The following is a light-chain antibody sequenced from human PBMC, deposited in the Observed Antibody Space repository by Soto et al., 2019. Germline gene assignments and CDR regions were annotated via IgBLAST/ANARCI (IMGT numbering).Light chain of an antibody. Sequence: QSALTQPASVSGSPGQSITISCTGSSIEFVDYNSVSWYQQHPGKAPKVMIYHVTIRASGVSNRFSGSKSGNTASLTISGFQAEDEADYYCSSYSHSPPSYVFGTGTKVTVL. CDR2: HVT. V-gene: IGLV2-14*03. J-gene: IGLJ1*01. CDR1: SIEFVDYNS. CDR3: SSYSHSPPSYV.